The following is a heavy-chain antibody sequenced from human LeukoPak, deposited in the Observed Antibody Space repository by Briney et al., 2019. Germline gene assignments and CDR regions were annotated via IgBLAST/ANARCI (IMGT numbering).Heavy chain of an antibody. V-gene: IGHV5-51*01. Sequence: GESLKIFCKGSGCSFTSYWIGWVRQMPGKGLEWMGIIYPGDSDTRYSPSFQGQVTISADKSISTAYLQWSSLKASDTAMYYCARHPLYYDILTGYYYYYMDVWGKGTTVTVSS. CDR2: IYPGDSDT. CDR1: GCSFTSYW. J-gene: IGHJ6*03. D-gene: IGHD3-9*01. CDR3: ARHPLYYDILTGYYYYYMDV.